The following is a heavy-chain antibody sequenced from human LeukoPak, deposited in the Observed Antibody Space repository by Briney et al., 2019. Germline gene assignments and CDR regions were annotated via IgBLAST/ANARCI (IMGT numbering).Heavy chain of an antibody. V-gene: IGHV4-39*01. Sequence: KPSETLSLTCTVSGGSIRSSSYYWGGIRQPPGKGLEWIASIYYSGSTYYNPSLKSRVTISVDTSKNQFSLRLSSVTAADTAVYYCASNWGGDEYYFDYWGQGSLVTVSS. CDR3: ASNWGGDEYYFDY. D-gene: IGHD7-27*01. J-gene: IGHJ4*02. CDR1: GGSIRSSSYY. CDR2: IYYSGST.